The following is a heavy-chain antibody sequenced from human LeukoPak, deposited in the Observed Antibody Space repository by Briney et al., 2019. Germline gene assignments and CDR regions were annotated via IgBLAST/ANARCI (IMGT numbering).Heavy chain of an antibody. Sequence: SETLSLTCAVYGGSFSGYYWSWIRQPPGKGLEWIGEINHSGSTNYNPSLKSRVTISVDTSKNRFSLKLSSVTAADTAVYYCARGARASSTVVTRYYYYGMDVWGQGTTVTVSS. V-gene: IGHV4-34*01. CDR3: ARGARASSTVVTRYYYYGMDV. J-gene: IGHJ6*02. CDR1: GGSFSGYY. D-gene: IGHD4-23*01. CDR2: INHSGST.